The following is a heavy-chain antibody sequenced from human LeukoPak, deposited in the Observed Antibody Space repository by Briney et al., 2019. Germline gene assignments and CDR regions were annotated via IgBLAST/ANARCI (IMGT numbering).Heavy chain of an antibody. CDR3: VREDTPATANY. V-gene: IGHV3-23*01. D-gene: IGHD2-21*02. J-gene: IGHJ4*02. CDR1: GFTFSSYA. Sequence: GGSLRLSCAASGFTFSSYAMSWVRQAPGKGLEWVSTISGSGSHTYYADSVKGRFTISRDNSKDTLFLQMHSLRPGDTAVYYCVREDTPATANYWGQGTLVTISS. CDR2: ISGSGSHT.